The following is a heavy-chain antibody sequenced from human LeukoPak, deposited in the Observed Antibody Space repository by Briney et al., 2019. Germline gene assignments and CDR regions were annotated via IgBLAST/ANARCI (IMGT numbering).Heavy chain of an antibody. CDR1: GFTFRSYW. CDR2: IREDGSER. D-gene: IGHD2-2*01. CDR3: ARKYLEAYWYFDL. V-gene: IGHV3-7*01. J-gene: IGHJ2*01. Sequence: GGSLRLSCAASGFTFRSYWRNWVRQAPGKGLEWVANIREDGSERYYVDSVKGRFTISRDIAKNSLMLHMDSLRVEDTALYYCARKYLEAYWYFDLWGRGTLVTVSS.